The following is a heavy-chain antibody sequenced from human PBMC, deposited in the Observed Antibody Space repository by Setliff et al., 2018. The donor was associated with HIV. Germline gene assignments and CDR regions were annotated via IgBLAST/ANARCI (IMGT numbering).Heavy chain of an antibody. V-gene: IGHV4-61*10. CDR2: IYGSGST. CDR3: ARGWRSLIRGGWFDP. J-gene: IGHJ5*02. D-gene: IGHD3-10*01. CDR1: GDSVRSQTYT. Sequence: SETLSLTCTVSGDSVRSQTYTWSWIRQSAGEGLEWIGHIYGSGSTDYNPSLNSRVTISLDTSKNQFSLRLTPVTAADTAVYYCARGWRSLIRGGWFDPWGQGTLVTVSS.